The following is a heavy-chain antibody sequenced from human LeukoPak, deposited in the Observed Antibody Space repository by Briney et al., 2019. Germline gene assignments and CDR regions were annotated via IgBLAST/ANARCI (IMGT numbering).Heavy chain of an antibody. Sequence: GGSLRLSCAASGFTFSSYGMQWVRQAQAMGPGWVSVISHDGTVRHYADSVKGRFTISRDSSTNRLYLQMDSLRTEDTAVYYCAKEGSQYASSWFDHWGRGTLVTVSS. CDR3: AKEGSQYASSWFDH. CDR1: GFTFSSYG. V-gene: IGHV3-30*18. J-gene: IGHJ5*02. CDR2: ISHDGTVR. D-gene: IGHD2-2*01.